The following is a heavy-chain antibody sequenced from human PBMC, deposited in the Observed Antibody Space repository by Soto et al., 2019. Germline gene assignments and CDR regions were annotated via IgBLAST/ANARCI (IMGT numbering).Heavy chain of an antibody. V-gene: IGHV3-74*01. D-gene: IGHD6-13*01. CDR1: GFTFSSYW. CDR2: INSDGSST. J-gene: IGHJ4*02. CDR3: ARGYSSSWYSVFVARAEPPKSLDY. Sequence: GGSLRLSCAASGFTFSSYWMHWVRQAPGKGLVWVSRINSDGSSTSYADSVKGRFTISRDNAKNTLYLQMNSLRAEDTAVYYCARGYSSSWYSVFVARAEPPKSLDYWGQGTLVTVSS.